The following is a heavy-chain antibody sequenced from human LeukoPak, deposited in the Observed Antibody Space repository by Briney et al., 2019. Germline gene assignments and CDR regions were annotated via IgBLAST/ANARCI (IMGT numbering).Heavy chain of an antibody. V-gene: IGHV5-51*04. D-gene: IGHD2-15*01. CDR2: IYPGDSDT. Sequence: GESLKISCKGSGYSFTSYWIGWVRQMPGKGLEWMGIIYPGDSDTRYSPSFQGQVTISADKPISTAYLQWSSLKASDTAMYYCAREYCSGGSCYPFDYWGQGTLVTVSS. CDR1: GYSFTSYW. J-gene: IGHJ4*02. CDR3: AREYCSGGSCYPFDY.